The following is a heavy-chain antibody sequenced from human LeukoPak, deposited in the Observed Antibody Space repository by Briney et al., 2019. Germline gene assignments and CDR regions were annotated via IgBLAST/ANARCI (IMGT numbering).Heavy chain of an antibody. CDR1: GYAFTSYG. V-gene: IGHV1-18*01. D-gene: IGHD2-15*01. Sequence: GSLKVSCTASGYAFTSYGISWVRQAPGQGLEWMGCISADNGNTNYAPKLQGRVTMTTDTSTNTAYMELRSLRADDTAVYYCAREDCSGGSCYSLSLTPVFHVFDIWGQGTMVTVSS. J-gene: IGHJ3*02. CDR3: AREDCSGGSCYSLSLTPVFHVFDI. CDR2: ISADNGNT.